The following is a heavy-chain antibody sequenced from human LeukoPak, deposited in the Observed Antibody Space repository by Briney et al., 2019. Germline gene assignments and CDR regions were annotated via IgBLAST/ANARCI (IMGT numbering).Heavy chain of an antibody. CDR3: ARAQSGSYYGHDAFDI. D-gene: IGHD1-26*01. Sequence: PGGSLRLSCAASGSTFSSYWMSWVRQAPGKGLEWVANIKQDGSEKYYVDSVKGRFTISRDNAKNSLYLQMNSLRAEDTAVYYCARAQSGSYYGHDAFDIWGQGTMVTVSS. V-gene: IGHV3-7*01. CDR2: IKQDGSEK. J-gene: IGHJ3*02. CDR1: GSTFSSYW.